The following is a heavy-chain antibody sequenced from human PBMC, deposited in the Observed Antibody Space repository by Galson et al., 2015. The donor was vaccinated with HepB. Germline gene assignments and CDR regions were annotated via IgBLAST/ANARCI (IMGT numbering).Heavy chain of an antibody. CDR2: INSDGSAR. CDR3: ARAGSAYNLDS. Sequence: SLRLSCAASGFAFSSYWINWVRQAPGKGLEWVANINSDGSARTYVDSVKGRFTISRDNTRNSVYLQMNSLRGEDTAFYYCARAGSAYNLDSWGQGTLVTVSS. V-gene: IGHV3-7*03. CDR1: GFAFSSYW. D-gene: IGHD1-14*01. J-gene: IGHJ5*01.